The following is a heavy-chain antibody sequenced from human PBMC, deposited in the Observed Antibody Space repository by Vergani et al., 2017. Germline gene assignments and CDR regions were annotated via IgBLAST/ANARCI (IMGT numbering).Heavy chain of an antibody. V-gene: IGHV3-33*01. CDR2: TWYDGNNK. Sequence: QVQLVESVGGVVQPGRSLRLSCAVSGYTFNQYGMHWVRQAPGKGLEWVAVTWYDGNNKQYADSVKGRFTISRDNSKSTMCLQMNSLRDEDTGVYYCARDLRLLYNRFDPWGQGTLVTVSS. D-gene: IGHD1-14*01. CDR1: GYTFNQYG. J-gene: IGHJ5*02. CDR3: ARDLRLLYNRFDP.